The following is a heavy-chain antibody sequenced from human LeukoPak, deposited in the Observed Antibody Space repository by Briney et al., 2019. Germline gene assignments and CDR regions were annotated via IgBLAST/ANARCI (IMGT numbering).Heavy chain of an antibody. CDR2: ILRSGSP. CDR3: AKTRGSGSHTQYHFDK. Sequence: GGSLRLSCKVSGLTFENFAMTCVRQAPGKGLEWVSTILRSGSPYYADSVKGRFTISRDNSKDTVYLQMNSLRVEDTALYYCAKTRGSGSHTQYHFDKWGQGTLVTVSS. D-gene: IGHD1-26*01. V-gene: IGHV3-23*05. J-gene: IGHJ4*02. CDR1: GLTFENFA.